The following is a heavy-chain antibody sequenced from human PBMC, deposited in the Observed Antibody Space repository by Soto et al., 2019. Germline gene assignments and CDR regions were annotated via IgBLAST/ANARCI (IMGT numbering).Heavy chain of an antibody. CDR1: GYTFTSYA. CDR2: INAGNGNT. CDR3: ARDRYSSSSGRLHYYYMDV. J-gene: IGHJ6*03. Sequence: ASVKVSCKASGYTFTSYAMHWVRQAPGQRLEWMGWINAGNGNTKYSQKFQGRVTITRDTSASTAYMELSSLRSEDTAVYYCARDRYSSSSGRLHYYYMDVWGKGTTVTVSS. D-gene: IGHD6-6*01. V-gene: IGHV1-3*01.